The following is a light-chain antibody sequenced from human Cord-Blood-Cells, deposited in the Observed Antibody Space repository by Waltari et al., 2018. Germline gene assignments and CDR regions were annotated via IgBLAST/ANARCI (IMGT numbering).Light chain of an antibody. CDR3: QTWGTGIRV. J-gene: IGLJ3*02. CDR2: LNSDGSH. V-gene: IGLV4-69*01. Sequence: LVLTQSPSASASLRPSVKLTCTLSSRHSSYAIAWHQQQPGKGPRYLMKLNSDGSHSKGDGIPGRFSGSSSGAERYLTISSLQSEDEADYYCQTWGTGIRVFGGGTKLTVL. CDR1: SRHSSYA.